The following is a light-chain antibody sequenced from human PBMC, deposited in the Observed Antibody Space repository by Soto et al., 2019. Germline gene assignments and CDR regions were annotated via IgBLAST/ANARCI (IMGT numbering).Light chain of an antibody. CDR3: QQYGSSPRVT. CDR1: QSVSSSY. CDR2: GAS. Sequence: EIVLTQSPGTLSLSQGERATLSCRASQSVSSSYLAWYQQKPGQAPRVVIYGASSRATGIPDRFSGSGSGTDFTLTINRLEPEDFAVYYCQQYGSSPRVTFGQGTRLEIK. V-gene: IGKV3-20*01. J-gene: IGKJ5*01.